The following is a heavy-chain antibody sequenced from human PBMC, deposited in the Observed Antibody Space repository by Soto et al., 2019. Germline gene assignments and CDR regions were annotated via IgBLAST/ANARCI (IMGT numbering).Heavy chain of an antibody. CDR2: IIPIFGTA. D-gene: IGHD3-3*01. V-gene: IGHV1-69*13. CDR1: GYSFTSHY. CDR3: ARGHTIFGVANWFDP. J-gene: IGHJ5*02. Sequence: SVKVSCKAIGYSFTSHYMHWVRQAPGQGLEWMGGIIPIFGTANYAQKFQGRVTITADESTSTAYMELSSLRSEDTAVYYCARGHTIFGVANWFDPWGQGTLVTVSS.